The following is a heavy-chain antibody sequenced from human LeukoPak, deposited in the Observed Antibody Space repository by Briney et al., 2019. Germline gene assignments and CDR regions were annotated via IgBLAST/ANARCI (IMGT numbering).Heavy chain of an antibody. J-gene: IGHJ4*02. D-gene: IGHD2-2*01. V-gene: IGHV1-24*01. CDR2: FDPEDGET. CDR1: GYTLTKLS. CDR3: ATGQSGVPASLWGGFDY. Sequence: ASVKVSCKVSGYTLTKLSMHWVRQAPGKGLEWMGGFDPEDGETIYAQKFQGRVTMTEDTSTDTAYMELSSLRSEDTAVYYCATGQSGVPASLWGGFDYWGQGTLVTVSS.